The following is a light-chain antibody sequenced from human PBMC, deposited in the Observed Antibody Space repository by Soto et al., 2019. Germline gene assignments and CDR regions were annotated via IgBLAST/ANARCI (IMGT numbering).Light chain of an antibody. CDR3: QQYGSSPWT. V-gene: IGKV2-30*01. Sequence: DVVITQSPLSLPFNLLQPASISCRSSQSLVYSDGNTYLNWFQQKPGQAPRLLIYGASSRATGIPDRFSGSGSGTDFTLTIIRLEPEDFAVYYCQQYGSSPWTFGQGTKVDI. CDR1: QSLVYSDGNTY. J-gene: IGKJ1*01. CDR2: GAS.